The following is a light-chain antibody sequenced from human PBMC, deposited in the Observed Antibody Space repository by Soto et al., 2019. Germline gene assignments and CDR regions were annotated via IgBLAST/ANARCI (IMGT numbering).Light chain of an antibody. CDR3: QQYKSYSLT. V-gene: IGKV1-5*03. J-gene: IGKJ4*01. Sequence: PSTLSASVGDRVTIPCRASQSINSWLAWYQQKPGKAPKLLIYKASSLESGVPSRFSGSGSGTEFTLTISSLQPDDFATYYCQQYKSYSLTFGGGTKVDIK. CDR2: KAS. CDR1: QSINSW.